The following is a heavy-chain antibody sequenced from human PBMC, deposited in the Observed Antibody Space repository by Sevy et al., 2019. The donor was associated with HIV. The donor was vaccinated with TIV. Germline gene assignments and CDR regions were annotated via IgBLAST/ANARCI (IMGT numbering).Heavy chain of an antibody. CDR2: ISGSGGST. CDR1: GFTFSSYA. J-gene: IGHJ4*02. CDR3: AKLGGYDFWSGYRYFDY. V-gene: IGHV3-23*01. Sequence: GGSLRLSCAASGFTFSSYAMSWVRQAPGKGLEWVSAISGSGGSTYYADSVKGRFTISRDNSKNTLYLQMNSLRAEDTAVYYCAKLGGYDFWSGYRYFDYWGQGTLVTVSS. D-gene: IGHD3-3*01.